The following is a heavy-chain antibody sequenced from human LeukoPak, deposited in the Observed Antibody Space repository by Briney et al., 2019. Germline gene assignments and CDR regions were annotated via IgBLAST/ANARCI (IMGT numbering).Heavy chain of an antibody. V-gene: IGHV3-9*01. D-gene: IGHD6-19*01. CDR3: AKGREYGIAVAEIDY. Sequence: GGSLRLSCSVSGFTLDDYAMHWVRQSLGKGLEWVAGISWNSGRIGYADSVKGRFTISRDNAKSSLYLQMNSLRAEDTALYYCAKGREYGIAVAEIDYWGQGTLVTVSS. J-gene: IGHJ4*02. CDR2: ISWNSGRI. CDR1: GFTLDDYA.